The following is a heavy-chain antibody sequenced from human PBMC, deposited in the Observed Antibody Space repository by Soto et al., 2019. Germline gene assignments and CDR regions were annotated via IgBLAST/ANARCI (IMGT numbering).Heavy chain of an antibody. CDR2: NSWNSGTI. J-gene: IGHJ6*02. V-gene: IGHV3-9*01. CDR1: GFTFDDYA. CDR3: AKDMRGGSSSSRYYYGLDV. D-gene: IGHD6-13*01. Sequence: EVQLVESGGGLVQPGRSLRLSCAASGFTFDDYAMHWVRQAPGKGLEWVSGNSWNSGTIVYADSVKGRFTISRDNAKDSLYLQRNSLRGEDTALYYCAKDMRGGSSSSRYYYGLDVWGQGTTVTVSS.